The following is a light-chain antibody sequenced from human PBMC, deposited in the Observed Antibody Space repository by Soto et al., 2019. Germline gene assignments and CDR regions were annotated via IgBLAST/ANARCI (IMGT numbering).Light chain of an antibody. CDR1: QSVNSN. Sequence: EIEMTQSPATLSVSPGDRATLSCRASQSVNSNLAWYQQKPGQAPRLLIYGASTRPTGIPARLSGSGSGTEFTLTISSLQSEDFAVYYCQQYINCPWTFGQGTKVEIK. CDR3: QQYINCPWT. V-gene: IGKV3-15*01. J-gene: IGKJ1*01. CDR2: GAS.